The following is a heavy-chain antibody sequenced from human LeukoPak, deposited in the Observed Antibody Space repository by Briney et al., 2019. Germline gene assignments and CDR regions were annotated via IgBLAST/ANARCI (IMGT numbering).Heavy chain of an antibody. CDR1: GGSFSGYY. Sequence: SETLSLTCAVYGGSFSGYYWSWIRQPPGKGLEWIGEINHSGSTNYNPSLKSRVTISVDTSKNQSSLKLSSVTAADTAVYYCARGRYAYYDFWSGPKYYYYGMDVWGQGTTVTVSS. V-gene: IGHV4-34*01. J-gene: IGHJ6*02. D-gene: IGHD3-3*01. CDR3: ARGRYAYYDFWSGPKYYYYGMDV. CDR2: INHSGST.